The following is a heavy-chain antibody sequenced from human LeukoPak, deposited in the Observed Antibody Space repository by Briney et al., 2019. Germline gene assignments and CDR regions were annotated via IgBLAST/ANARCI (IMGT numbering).Heavy chain of an antibody. D-gene: IGHD1-1*01. V-gene: IGHV3-7*01. J-gene: IGHJ4*02. CDR2: IKEDGSDN. Sequence: GGSLRLSCAASGFTFSRYWMTWVRQAPGKGLEWVANIKEDGSDNSYVESVKGRFTISSDNAKNSLYLQLNSLRAEDTAVYFCARQRYSDYWGQGTLVTVSS. CDR3: ARQRYSDY. CDR1: GFTFSRYW.